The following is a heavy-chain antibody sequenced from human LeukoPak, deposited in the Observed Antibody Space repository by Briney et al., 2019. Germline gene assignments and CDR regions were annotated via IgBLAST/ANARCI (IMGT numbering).Heavy chain of an antibody. CDR3: AKDRLGSSSYNWFDP. CDR1: GFTFSSYA. CDR2: ISGSGGST. D-gene: IGHD6-13*01. Sequence: GGSLRLSCAASGFTFSSYAMSWVRQAPGKGLEWVSAISGSGGSTYYADSVKGRFTISRDNAKNSLYLQMNSLRAEDTALYYCAKDRLGSSSYNWFDPWGQGTLVTVSS. J-gene: IGHJ5*02. V-gene: IGHV3-23*01.